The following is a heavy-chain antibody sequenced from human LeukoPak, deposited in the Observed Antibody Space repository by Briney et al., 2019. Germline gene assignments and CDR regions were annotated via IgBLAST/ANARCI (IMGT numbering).Heavy chain of an antibody. CDR1: GFTFNIHW. CDR2: ISTEGITT. Sequence: GGSLRLSCAASGFTFNIHWMHWVRQVPGKGLVWVSYISTEGITTTYADSVKGRFTISRDNAKNTLYLLMNSLRADDTAVYYCVRDSHYGLDVWGQGTTVTVTS. J-gene: IGHJ6*02. CDR3: VRDSHYGLDV. V-gene: IGHV3-74*01.